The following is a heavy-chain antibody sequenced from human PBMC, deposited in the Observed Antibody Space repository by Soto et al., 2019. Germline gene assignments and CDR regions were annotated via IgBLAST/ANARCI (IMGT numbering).Heavy chain of an antibody. CDR2: INHSGST. CDR1: GGSFSGYY. J-gene: IGHJ4*02. V-gene: IGHV4-34*01. D-gene: IGHD6-13*01. CDR3: ARRHGRQLVRGSPFFRY. Sequence: QVQLQQWGAGLLKPSETLSLTCAVYGGSFSGYYWSWIRQPPGKGLEWIGEINHSGSTNYNPSLKSRVASSLDASKNQFTLKRSSVIAADAAVYYCARRHGRQLVRGSPFFRYWGQGTLVTVSS.